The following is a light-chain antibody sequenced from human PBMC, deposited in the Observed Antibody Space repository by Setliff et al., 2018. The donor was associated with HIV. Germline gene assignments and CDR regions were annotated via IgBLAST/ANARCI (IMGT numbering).Light chain of an antibody. CDR3: SSYTSSSVV. CDR2: GVS. CDR1: SSDVGGYNY. J-gene: IGLJ2*01. Sequence: LTQPASVSGSPGQSITISCTGTSSDVGGYNYVSWYQQYPGKAPKLLIYGVSSRPSGISNRFSGSKSGNTASLTISGLQAEDEADYYCSSYTSSSVVFGGGTKVTVL. V-gene: IGLV2-14*01.